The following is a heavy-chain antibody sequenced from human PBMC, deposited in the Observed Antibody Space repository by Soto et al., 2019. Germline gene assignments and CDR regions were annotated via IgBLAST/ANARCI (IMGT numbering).Heavy chain of an antibody. CDR3: ARAPYIVVVPAASAGWFDP. J-gene: IGHJ5*02. D-gene: IGHD2-2*01. CDR1: GGSISSGGYY. Sequence: QVQLQESGPGLVKPSQTLSLTCTVSGGSISSGGYYWSWIRQHPGKGLEWIGYIYYSGSTYYNPSLKSRVTISVDTSKNQFSLKLSSVTGADTAVYYCARAPYIVVVPAASAGWFDPWGQGTLVTVSS. CDR2: IYYSGST. V-gene: IGHV4-31*03.